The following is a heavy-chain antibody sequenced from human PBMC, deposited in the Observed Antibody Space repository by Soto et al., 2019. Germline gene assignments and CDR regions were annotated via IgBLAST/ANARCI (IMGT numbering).Heavy chain of an antibody. CDR2: IIPILGIA. V-gene: IGHV1-69*08. Sequence: QVQLVQSGAEVKKPGSSVKVSCKASGGTFSSYTISWVRQAPGQGLEWMGRIIPILGIANYAQKFQGRVTITADKSTSTAYMELSSLRSEDTAVYYCARDGPIVVVPAVGGRRSWFDPWGQGTLVTVSS. J-gene: IGHJ5*02. CDR1: GGTFSSYT. D-gene: IGHD2-2*01. CDR3: ARDGPIVVVPAVGGRRSWFDP.